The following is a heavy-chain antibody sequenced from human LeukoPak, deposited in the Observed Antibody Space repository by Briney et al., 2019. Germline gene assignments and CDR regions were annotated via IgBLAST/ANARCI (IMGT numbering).Heavy chain of an antibody. J-gene: IGHJ4*02. Sequence: GGSLRLSCAASGFIFGNYAMHWVRHPPGKGLEWVSGISWNCGSVGYADSMKGRFTISRDNAKNSLYLQVNSLRTEDMALYYCAKGTGPAAGPYYFDYWGQGTLVTVSS. CDR3: AKGTGPAAGPYYFDY. D-gene: IGHD6-13*01. V-gene: IGHV3-9*03. CDR1: GFIFGNYA. CDR2: ISWNCGSV.